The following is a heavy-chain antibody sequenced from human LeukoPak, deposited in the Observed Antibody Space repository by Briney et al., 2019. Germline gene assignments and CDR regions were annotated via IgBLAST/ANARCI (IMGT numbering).Heavy chain of an antibody. D-gene: IGHD5-12*01. CDR1: GYTFTSYG. J-gene: IGHJ4*02. CDR2: ISAYNGNT. V-gene: IGHV1-18*04. CDR3: ARDLGYGCYDSVIDY. Sequence: ASVKVSCKASGYTFTSYGISWVRQAPGQGLEWMGWISAYNGNTNYAQKLQGRVTMTTDTSTSTAYMELRSLRSDDTAVYYCARDLGYGCYDSVIDYWGQGTLVTVSS.